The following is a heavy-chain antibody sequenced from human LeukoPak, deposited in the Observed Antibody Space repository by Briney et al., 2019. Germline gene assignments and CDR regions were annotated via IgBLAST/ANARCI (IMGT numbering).Heavy chain of an antibody. Sequence: PGGSLRLSCAASGFTFSSYAMSWVRQAPGKGLEWVSPISSSGGSTYYADSVKGRFTISRDNSKNTLYLQMNSLRAEDAAVYYCARGYYMDVWGKGAAVTVSS. CDR1: GFTFSSYA. CDR2: ISSSGGST. J-gene: IGHJ6*03. CDR3: ARGYYMDV. V-gene: IGHV3-23*01.